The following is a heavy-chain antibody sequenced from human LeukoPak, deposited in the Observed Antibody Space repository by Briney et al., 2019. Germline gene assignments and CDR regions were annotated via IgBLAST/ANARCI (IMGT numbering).Heavy chain of an antibody. V-gene: IGHV4-59*01. Sequence: SETLSPACTVSGASISSYIWSWSRQPPGKGLEWIGYIYYSGSTNYNPSLKSRVTISVDTSKYQFSLNLSSVTAADTAVYYSARYSSGWRCFDIWGRGKVVTVSS. D-gene: IGHD6-19*01. CDR3: ARYSSGWRCFDI. CDR2: IYYSGST. CDR1: GASISSYI. J-gene: IGHJ3*02.